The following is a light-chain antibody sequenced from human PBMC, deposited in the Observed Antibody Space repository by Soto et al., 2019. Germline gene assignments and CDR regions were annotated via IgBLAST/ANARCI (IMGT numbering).Light chain of an antibody. CDR3: NSYAGNSWV. CDR2: EVF. Sequence: QSVLTQPPSASGSPGQPVSISCTRTSSDVGGYNRVSWYQHHPGKAPKLIIYEVFKRPSGVPDRFSGSKSGNTASLTVSGLQAEDEADYYCNSYAGNSWVYGGGTKLTVL. V-gene: IGLV2-8*01. CDR1: SSDVGGYNR. J-gene: IGLJ3*02.